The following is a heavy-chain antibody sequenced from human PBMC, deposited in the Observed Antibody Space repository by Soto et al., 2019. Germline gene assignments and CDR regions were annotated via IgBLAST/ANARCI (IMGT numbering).Heavy chain of an antibody. D-gene: IGHD3-9*01. Sequence: SETLSLTCAVYGGSFSGYYWSWIRQPPGKGLEWIGEINHSGSTNYNPSLKSRVTISVDTSKNQFSLKLSSVTAADTAVYYCARHPGYYDILTGYTTYYFDSWGQGILVT. V-gene: IGHV4-34*01. J-gene: IGHJ4*02. CDR2: INHSGST. CDR1: GGSFSGYY. CDR3: ARHPGYYDILTGYTTYYFDS.